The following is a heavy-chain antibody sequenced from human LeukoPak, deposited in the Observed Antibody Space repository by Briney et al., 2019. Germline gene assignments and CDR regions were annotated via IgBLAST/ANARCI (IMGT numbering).Heavy chain of an antibody. CDR1: GYSIRSGFY. CDR3: ARDLMVITLYYFDY. CDR2: IYHSGST. J-gene: IGHJ4*02. Sequence: SEPLSLPFTVSGYSIRSGFYWGWIRQPPGKGLEWIGSIYHSGSTYYNTSLKSRVTISVDTSRNQFSLKLSSVTAADTAVYYCARDLMVITLYYFDYWGQGTLVTVSS. V-gene: IGHV4-38-2*02. D-gene: IGHD3-22*01.